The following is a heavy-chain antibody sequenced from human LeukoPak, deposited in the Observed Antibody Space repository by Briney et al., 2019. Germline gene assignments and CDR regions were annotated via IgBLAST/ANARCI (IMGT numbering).Heavy chain of an antibody. Sequence: ASVKVSCQASGYTFTTYYIHWVRPAPGRGREWMGWINPYSGDTNYAQKYQGRLTVTRDTSIHTAYMAPSRLRSDDTAVCHCPRDGSVPYDYWGQGTLVTVSS. V-gene: IGHV1-2*02. CDR1: GYTFTTYY. CDR2: INPYSGDT. J-gene: IGHJ4*02. CDR3: PRDGSVPYDY.